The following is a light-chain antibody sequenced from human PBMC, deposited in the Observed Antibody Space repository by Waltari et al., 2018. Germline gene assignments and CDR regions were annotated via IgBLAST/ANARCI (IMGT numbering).Light chain of an antibody. Sequence: DIQLTQSPSFLSASVGDRVTITCRASQAISSYLAWYQQKPGRAPKVVIYEASSLESGVPSRFSGSGSGTEFTLTISSLQPDDFATYYCQQCNSYLLTFGGGTKVEIK. J-gene: IGKJ4*01. CDR1: QAISSY. CDR3: QQCNSYLLT. V-gene: IGKV1-9*01. CDR2: EAS.